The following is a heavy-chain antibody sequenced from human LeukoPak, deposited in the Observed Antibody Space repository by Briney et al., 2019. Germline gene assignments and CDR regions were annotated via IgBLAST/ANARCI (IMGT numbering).Heavy chain of an antibody. CDR2: IDYSGST. CDR1: GDSISSGDYY. D-gene: IGHD3-22*01. J-gene: IGHJ5*02. CDR3: ARDAYYDSLGFDP. Sequence: SETLSLTCTVSGDSISSGDYYWTWIRQPPGKGLEWIGYIDYSGSTYYNPSLKSRLTISVDTSKNQFSLKLSSVTAADTAVYYCARDAYYDSLGFDPWGQGTLVTVSS. V-gene: IGHV4-30-4*08.